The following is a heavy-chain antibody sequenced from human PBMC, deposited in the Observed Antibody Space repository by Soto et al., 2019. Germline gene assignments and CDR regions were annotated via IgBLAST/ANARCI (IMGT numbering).Heavy chain of an antibody. CDR1: GFTFSSYA. Sequence: GGSLRLSCAASGFTFSSYAMSWVRQAPGKGLEWVSAISGSGGSTYYADSVKGRFTISRDNSKNTLYLQMNSLRAEDTAVYYCAKAFWGSPYYDILTGYYAYYYYYMDVWGKGTTVTVSS. V-gene: IGHV3-23*01. D-gene: IGHD3-9*01. CDR2: ISGSGGST. CDR3: AKAFWGSPYYDILTGYYAYYYYYMDV. J-gene: IGHJ6*03.